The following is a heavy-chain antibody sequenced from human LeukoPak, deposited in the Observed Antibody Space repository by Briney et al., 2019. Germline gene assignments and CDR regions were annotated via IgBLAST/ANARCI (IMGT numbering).Heavy chain of an antibody. Sequence: PSETLSLTCTVSGGSISSYYWSWIRQPPGKGLEWIGYIYYRARTNYHPSLNSRVTLSVDTSKNQFSLKLSSVTAADTAVYYCARGQPRGSYFDYWGQGTLVTVSS. J-gene: IGHJ4*02. D-gene: IGHD1-26*01. CDR2: IYYRART. V-gene: IGHV4-59*01. CDR1: GGSISSYY. CDR3: ARGQPRGSYFDY.